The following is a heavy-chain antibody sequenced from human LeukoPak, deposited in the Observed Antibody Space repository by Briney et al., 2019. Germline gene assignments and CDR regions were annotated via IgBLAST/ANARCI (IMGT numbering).Heavy chain of an antibody. CDR1: GFTVSSDS. J-gene: IGHJ4*02. CDR3: AKSRVVVAASPFDY. V-gene: IGHV3-53*01. CDR2: IYSGGST. Sequence: GGSLRPSCAVSGFTVSSDSMSWVRQAPGKGLEWVSFIYSGGSTHYSDSVKGRFTISRDNSKNTLYLQMNSLRAEDTAVYYCAKSRVVVAASPFDYWGQGTLVTVSS. D-gene: IGHD2-15*01.